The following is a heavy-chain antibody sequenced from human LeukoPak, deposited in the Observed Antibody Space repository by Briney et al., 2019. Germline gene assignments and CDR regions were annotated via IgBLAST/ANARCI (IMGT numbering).Heavy chain of an antibody. CDR2: IYPGDSDT. J-gene: IGHJ4*02. CDR3: ARHREEAYYYDSSAYPDY. D-gene: IGHD3-22*01. CDR1: GYSFTSYW. Sequence: GESLKISCKGSGYSFTSYWIGWVRQMPGKGLEWMGIIYPGDSDTRYSPSFQGQVTISADKSISTAYLQWSILKASDTAMYYCARHREEAYYYDSSAYPDYWGQGTLVTVSS. V-gene: IGHV5-51*01.